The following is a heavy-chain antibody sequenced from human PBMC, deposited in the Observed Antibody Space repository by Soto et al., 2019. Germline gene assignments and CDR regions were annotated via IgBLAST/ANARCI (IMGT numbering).Heavy chain of an antibody. CDR3: AKEILEYCSGGSCYYFDY. V-gene: IGHV3-30*18. CDR2: ISYDGSNK. CDR1: GFTFSSYG. J-gene: IGHJ4*02. Sequence: SGGSLRLSCAASGFTFSSYGMHWVRQAPGKGLEWVAVISYDGSNKYYADSVKGRFTISRDNSKNTLYLQMNSLRAEDTAVYYCAKEILEYCSGGSCYYFDYWGQGTLVTVSS. D-gene: IGHD2-15*01.